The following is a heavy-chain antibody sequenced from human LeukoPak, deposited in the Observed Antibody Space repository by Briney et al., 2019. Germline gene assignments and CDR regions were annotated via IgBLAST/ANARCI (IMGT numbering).Heavy chain of an antibody. CDR3: VKDREGLFYYGMDV. V-gene: IGHV3-21*04. CDR2: ISSSSSYI. CDR1: GFTFSSYS. J-gene: IGHJ6*02. Sequence: PGGSLRLSCAASGFTFSSYSMNWVRQAPGKGLEWVSSISSSSSYIYYADSVKGRFTISRDNAKNSLYLQMNSLRAEDTALYYCVKDREGLFYYGMDVWGQGTTVTVSS.